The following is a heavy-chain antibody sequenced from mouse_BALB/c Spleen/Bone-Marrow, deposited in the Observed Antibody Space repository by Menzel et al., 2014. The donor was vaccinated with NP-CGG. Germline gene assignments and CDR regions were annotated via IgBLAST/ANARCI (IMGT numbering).Heavy chain of an antibody. CDR3: TRGWDAMDY. CDR1: GYTFTDYE. D-gene: IGHD3-3*01. CDR2: IHPGSGGT. J-gene: IGHJ4*01. V-gene: IGHV1-15*01. Sequence: QVQLKESGAELVRPGASVKLSCKALGYTFTDYEIHWVKQTPEHGLEWIGAIHPGSGGTAYNQKFKGKAALTVDKSSNTAHMELSSLTSEGSAVYYCTRGWDAMDYWGQGTSVTVSS.